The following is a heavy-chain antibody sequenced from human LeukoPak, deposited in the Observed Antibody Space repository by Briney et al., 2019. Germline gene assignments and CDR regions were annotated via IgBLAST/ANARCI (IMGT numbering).Heavy chain of an antibody. D-gene: IGHD3-10*01. V-gene: IGHV3-23*01. CDR1: GFTFSSYA. J-gene: IGHJ4*02. CDR2: ISGSGGST. Sequence: GGSLRLSCAASGFTFSSYAMSWVRKAPGKGLEWVSAISGSGGSTYYADSVKGRFTISRDNSKNTLYLQMNSLRAEDTAVYYCAKVLGYYYGSGSYHRWGQGTLVTVSS. CDR3: AKVLGYYYGSGSYHR.